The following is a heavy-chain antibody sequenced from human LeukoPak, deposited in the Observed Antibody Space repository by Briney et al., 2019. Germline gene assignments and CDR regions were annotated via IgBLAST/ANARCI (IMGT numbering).Heavy chain of an antibody. CDR3: ARSTWTNNWFDP. CDR1: GGSISSYY. D-gene: IGHD3/OR15-3a*01. CDR2: IYYSGST. J-gene: IGHJ5*02. V-gene: IGHV4-59*01. Sequence: SETLSLTCTVSGGSISSYYWSWIRQPPGKGLEWIGYIYYSGSTNYNPSLKSRVTISVDTSKNQFSLKLSSVTAADTAVYYCARSTWTNNWFDPWGQGTLVTVSS.